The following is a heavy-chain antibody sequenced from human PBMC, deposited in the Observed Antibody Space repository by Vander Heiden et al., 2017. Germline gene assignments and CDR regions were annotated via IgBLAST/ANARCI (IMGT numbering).Heavy chain of an antibody. D-gene: IGHD6-19*01. CDR2: IYTSGST. J-gene: IGHJ4*02. Sequence: QVQLQESGPGLEKPSETLSLTCTVSGGPISSYYWSWIRQPAGKGLEWIVRIYTSGSTNYNPALKSRVTMSVDTSKNQFSLKLSSVTAADPAVYYCAREAKQWLPFDYWGQGTLVTVSS. V-gene: IGHV4-4*07. CDR3: AREAKQWLPFDY. CDR1: GGPISSYY.